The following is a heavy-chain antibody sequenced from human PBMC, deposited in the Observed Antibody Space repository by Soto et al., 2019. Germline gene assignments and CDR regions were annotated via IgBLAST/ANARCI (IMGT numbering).Heavy chain of an antibody. D-gene: IGHD6-13*01. J-gene: IGHJ4*02. V-gene: IGHV3-23*01. Sequence: EVQLLESGGGLVQPGGSLRLSCTASGFTFSSHAMTWVRQAPGKGLEWVSGLSDSGDSIYYADSVKGRFTISRDNSMNTLYLQMNTLRAEDTAIYYCAKVSSSWYAGFFDLWGQGILVTVSS. CDR1: GFTFSSHA. CDR3: AKVSSSWYAGFFDL. CDR2: LSDSGDSI.